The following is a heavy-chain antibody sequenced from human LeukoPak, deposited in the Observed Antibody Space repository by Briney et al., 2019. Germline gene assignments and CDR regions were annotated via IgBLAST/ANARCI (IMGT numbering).Heavy chain of an antibody. Sequence: TGGSLRLSCAASGFTFSSYAMSWVRQAPGKGLEWVSAISGSGGSTYYADSVKGRFTISRDNSKDTLYLQINSLRAEDTALYYCAKGQRGFECWGQGTLVTVSS. CDR2: ISGSGGST. CDR1: GFTFSSYA. CDR3: AKGQRGFEC. D-gene: IGHD1-1*01. V-gene: IGHV3-23*01. J-gene: IGHJ4*02.